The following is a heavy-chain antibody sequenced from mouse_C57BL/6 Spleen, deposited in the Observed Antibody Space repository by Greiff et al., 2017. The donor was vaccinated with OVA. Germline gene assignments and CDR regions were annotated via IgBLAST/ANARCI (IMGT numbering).Heavy chain of an antibody. D-gene: IGHD3-2*02. J-gene: IGHJ2*01. CDR1: GYTFTSYG. Sequence: QVQLQQSGAELARPGASVKLSCKASGYTFTSYGISWVKQRTGQGLEWIGEIYPRSGNTYYNEKFKGKATLTADQSSSTAYMELRSLTSEDSAVYFCAREGSSGLPYYFDYWGQGTTLTVSS. CDR3: AREGSSGLPYYFDY. V-gene: IGHV1-81*01. CDR2: IYPRSGNT.